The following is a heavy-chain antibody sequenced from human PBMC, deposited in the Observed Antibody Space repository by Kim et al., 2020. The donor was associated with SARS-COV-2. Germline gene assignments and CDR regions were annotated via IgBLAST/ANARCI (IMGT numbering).Heavy chain of an antibody. J-gene: IGHJ2*01. Sequence: GGSLRLSCSASGFTFSSYAMHWVRQAPGKGLEYVSAISSNGGSTYYADSVKGRFTISRDNSKNTLYLQMSSLRAEDTAVYYCVKEVRESSSSEGYFDLWGRGTLVTVSS. V-gene: IGHV3-64D*09. CDR1: GFTFSSYA. CDR2: ISSNGGST. D-gene: IGHD6-6*01. CDR3: VKEVRESSSSEGYFDL.